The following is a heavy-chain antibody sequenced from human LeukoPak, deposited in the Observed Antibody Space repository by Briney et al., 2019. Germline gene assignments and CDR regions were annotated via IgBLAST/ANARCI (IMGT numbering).Heavy chain of an antibody. J-gene: IGHJ4*02. CDR1: GFTFSSYA. Sequence: GGSLRLSCAASGFTFSSYAMSWVRQAPGKGVEGVSAISGSGGSTYYADSVKGRFTISRDNSKHTLYLQMNSLRAEDTAVYYCAKDRDGYNLYFDYWGQGTLVTVSS. D-gene: IGHD5-24*01. CDR3: AKDRDGYNLYFDY. CDR2: ISGSGGST. V-gene: IGHV3-23*01.